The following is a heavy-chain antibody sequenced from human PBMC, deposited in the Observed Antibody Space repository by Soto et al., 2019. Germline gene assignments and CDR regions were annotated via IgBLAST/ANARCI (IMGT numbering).Heavy chain of an antibody. J-gene: IGHJ4*02. CDR2: INAGNGNT. D-gene: IGHD3-22*01. Sequence: ASVKVSCKASGYTFTSYVMHWVRQAPGQRLEWMGWINAGNGNTKYSQKFQGRVTVSTDTSITTTYMELSSLTSDDTAVYYCARAPLGIIVAPDFWGQGTLVTVSS. CDR1: GYTFTSYV. CDR3: ARAPLGIIVAPDF. V-gene: IGHV1-3*01.